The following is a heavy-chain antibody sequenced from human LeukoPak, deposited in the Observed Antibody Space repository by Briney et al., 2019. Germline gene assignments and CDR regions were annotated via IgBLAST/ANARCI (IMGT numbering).Heavy chain of an antibody. D-gene: IGHD4-23*01. CDR1: GFTFRGNG. Sequence: GGSLKLSCAASGFTFRGNGMHWVRQAPGKGLEWVTYIRGSGSDTYYAESVKGRFTISRDDSMNTVYLQMNSLRAEVTAGYYYTKDERWSFEYWGQGTLVTVSS. CDR3: TKDERWSFEY. CDR2: IRGSGSDT. V-gene: IGHV3-30*02. J-gene: IGHJ4*02.